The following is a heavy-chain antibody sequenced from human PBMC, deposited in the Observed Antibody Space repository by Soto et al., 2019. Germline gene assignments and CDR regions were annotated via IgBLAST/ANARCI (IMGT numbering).Heavy chain of an antibody. CDR2: IIPIFGTA. V-gene: IGHV1-69*12. D-gene: IGHD5-12*01. Sequence: QVQLVQSGAEVKKPGSSVKVSCKASGGTFSSYAISWVRQAPGQGLEWMGGIIPIFGTANYAQKFQGRVTIXXDXSXXTAYMELSSLRSEDTAVYYCARDREMATITPLLDYWGQGTLVTVSS. CDR1: GGTFSSYA. CDR3: ARDREMATITPLLDY. J-gene: IGHJ4*02.